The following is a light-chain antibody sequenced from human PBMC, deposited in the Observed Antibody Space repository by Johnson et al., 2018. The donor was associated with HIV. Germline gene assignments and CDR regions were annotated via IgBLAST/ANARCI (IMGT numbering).Light chain of an antibody. J-gene: IGLJ1*01. CDR1: SSNIGNNY. V-gene: IGLV1-51*02. CDR2: ENN. Sequence: QSVLTQPPSVSVAPGQKVSISCSGSSSNIGNNYVSWYQQVPGTAPKLLIYENNKRPSGIPDRFSGSKSGTSATLGITGLQTGDEADYYCGAWDTSLIALYVFGTGTKVTVL. CDR3: GAWDTSLIALYV.